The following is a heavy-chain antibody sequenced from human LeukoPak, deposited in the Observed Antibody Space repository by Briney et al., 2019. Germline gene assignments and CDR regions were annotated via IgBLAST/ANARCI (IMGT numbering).Heavy chain of an antibody. CDR2: IISSGDI. V-gene: IGHV3-21*04. D-gene: IGHD5-12*01. CDR1: GFTFSSYN. Sequence: GGSLRLSCAASGFTFSSYNMNWIRQAPGKGLEWVSSIISSGDIYYADSVKGRFTISRDNAKNSLYLQMNSLRAEDTAVYYCARDGYSGYDYWYWGQGTLVTVSS. J-gene: IGHJ4*02. CDR3: ARDGYSGYDYWY.